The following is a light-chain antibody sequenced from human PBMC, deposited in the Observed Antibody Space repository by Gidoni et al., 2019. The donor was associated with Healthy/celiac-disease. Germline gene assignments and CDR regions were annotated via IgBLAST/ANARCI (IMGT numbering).Light chain of an antibody. CDR3: QVWDSSTAGV. Sequence: SSERTQPLSVSVALGQTARITCGGNNIGSKNVHWYQQKPGQAPVLVIYRDSNRPSGIPERFSGSNSGNTATLTISRAQAGDEADYYCQVWDSSTAGVFGGGTKLTVL. CDR1: NIGSKN. V-gene: IGLV3-9*01. J-gene: IGLJ3*02. CDR2: RDS.